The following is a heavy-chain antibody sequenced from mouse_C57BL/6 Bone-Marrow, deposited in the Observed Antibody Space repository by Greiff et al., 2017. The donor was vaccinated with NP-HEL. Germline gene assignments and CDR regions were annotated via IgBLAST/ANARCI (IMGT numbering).Heavy chain of an antibody. J-gene: IGHJ2*01. V-gene: IGHV1-76*01. CDR1: GYTFTDYY. CDR2: IYPGSGNT. Sequence: QVQLKQSGAELVRPGASVKLSCKASGYTFTDYYINWVKQRPGQGLEWIARIYPGSGNTYYNEKFKGKATLTAEKSSSTAYMQLSSLTSEDSAVYFCARRGWGFDYWGQGTTLTVSS. CDR3: ARRGWGFDY. D-gene: IGHD3-2*02.